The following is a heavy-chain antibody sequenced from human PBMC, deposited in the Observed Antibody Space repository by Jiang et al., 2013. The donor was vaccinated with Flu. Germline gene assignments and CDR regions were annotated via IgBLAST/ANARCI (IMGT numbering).Heavy chain of an antibody. V-gene: IGHV6-1*01. CDR2: TYYRSKWYN. Sequence: QTLSLTCAISGDSVSSNSAAWNWFRQSPSRGLEWLGRTYYRSKWYNDYAVFVKSRITINPDTSKNRFSLQLNSVTPEDTAVYYCARDVRAFTGSSVFCISWGQGTMVTVSS. D-gene: IGHD1-14*01. CDR3: ARDVRAFTGSSVFCIS. CDR1: GDSVSSNSAA. J-gene: IGHJ3*01.